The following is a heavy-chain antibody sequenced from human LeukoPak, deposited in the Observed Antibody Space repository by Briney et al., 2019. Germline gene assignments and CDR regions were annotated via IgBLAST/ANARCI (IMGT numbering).Heavy chain of an antibody. CDR3: ARGRGAGGERNWFHP. V-gene: IGHV3-23*01. J-gene: IGHJ5*02. Sequence: PGGSLRVSCAASGFTFSSFVMSWVRQAPGKGLERVSGISGSAAFTYYADSVKGRFTISRDNSKNTVFLQMNSLRADDTAVYYCARGRGAGGERNWFHPWGQGTLVTVSS. D-gene: IGHD1-1*01. CDR2: ISGSAAFT. CDR1: GFTFSSFV.